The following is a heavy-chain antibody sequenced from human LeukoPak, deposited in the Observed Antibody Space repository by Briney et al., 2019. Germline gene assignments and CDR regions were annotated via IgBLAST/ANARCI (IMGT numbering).Heavy chain of an antibody. Sequence: PSETLSLTCSVSSGSISNYYWNWIRQPAGKGLEWIGHVYSSGTTNYNPSLNSRVTISVDTSKNHFSLKLNSVTAADTGLYYCARNSSGWSFDYWGQGTLVTVSS. CDR1: SGSISNYY. V-gene: IGHV4-4*08. J-gene: IGHJ4*02. D-gene: IGHD6-19*01. CDR3: ARNSSGWSFDY. CDR2: VYSSGTT.